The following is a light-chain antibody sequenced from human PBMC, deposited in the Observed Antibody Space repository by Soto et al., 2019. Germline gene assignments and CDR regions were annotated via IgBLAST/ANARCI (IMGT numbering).Light chain of an antibody. CDR1: QSVSSSY. CDR2: GAS. CDR3: QQYDSSPLT. Sequence: EIVLTQSPGTLSLSPGERATLSCRASQSVSSSYLAWYQQKPGQAPRLLIYGASSRATGIPDRFSGSGSGTDFTLTISRLEPEDFAVYYCQQYDSSPLTFGGETKVEIK. J-gene: IGKJ4*01. V-gene: IGKV3-20*01.